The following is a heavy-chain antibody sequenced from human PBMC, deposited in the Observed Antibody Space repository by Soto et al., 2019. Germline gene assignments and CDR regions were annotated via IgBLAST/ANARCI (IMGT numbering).Heavy chain of an antibody. CDR3: AREARLLTIFGVVSYYYYMDV. Sequence: GGSLRLSCAASGFTFSSYSMNWVRQAPGKGLEWVSYISSSSSTIYYADSVKGRFTISRDNAKNSLYLQMNSLRAEDTAVYYCAREARLLTIFGVVSYYYYMDVWGKGTTVTVSS. CDR1: GFTFSSYS. J-gene: IGHJ6*03. V-gene: IGHV3-48*01. CDR2: ISSSSSTI. D-gene: IGHD3-3*01.